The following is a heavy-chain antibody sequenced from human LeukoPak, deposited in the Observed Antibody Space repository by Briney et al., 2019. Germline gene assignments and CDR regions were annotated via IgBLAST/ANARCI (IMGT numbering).Heavy chain of an antibody. CDR3: ASSEATTTPPPYGMDV. CDR2: IYYSGST. D-gene: IGHD5-12*01. CDR1: GVSLSSGGYY. V-gene: IGHV4-31*03. J-gene: IGHJ6*02. Sequence: SGTLSLTCTVSGVSLSSGGYYWSWIRQHPGKGLEWIGYIYYSGSTFYNPSLKSRVIVSIDTSKNQFSLKLSSVTAADTAVYYCASSEATTTPPPYGMDVWGQGTTVTVSS.